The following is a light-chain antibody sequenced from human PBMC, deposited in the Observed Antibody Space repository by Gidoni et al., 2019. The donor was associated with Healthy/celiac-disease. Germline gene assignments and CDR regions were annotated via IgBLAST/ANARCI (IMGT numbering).Light chain of an antibody. Sequence: SSELTQDPAVSVALGQTVRITCQGDSLRSHYESWYQQKPGQAPVLVIYGKNNRPSGIPDRFSGSSSGNTASLTITGAQAEDEADYYCNSRDSSGNHHVVFGGGTKLTVL. CDR3: NSRDSSGNHHVV. V-gene: IGLV3-19*01. J-gene: IGLJ2*01. CDR2: GKN. CDR1: SLRSHY.